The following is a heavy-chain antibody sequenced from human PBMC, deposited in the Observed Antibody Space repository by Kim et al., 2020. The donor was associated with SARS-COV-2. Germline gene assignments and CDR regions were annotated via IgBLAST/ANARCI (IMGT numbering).Heavy chain of an antibody. CDR1: GGSISSFY. CDR3: SRGIFTSFRAAPHRMDV. V-gene: IGHV4-59*01. CDR2: IASGST. J-gene: IGHJ6*03. Sequence: SETLSLTCSVSGGSISSFYWSWIRQPPGNGLEWIGYIASGSTNYNPALRSRVTISVDTSKKQLSLELSSVTAADTAVYYCSRGIFTSFRAAPHRMDVWG. D-gene: IGHD3-3*01.